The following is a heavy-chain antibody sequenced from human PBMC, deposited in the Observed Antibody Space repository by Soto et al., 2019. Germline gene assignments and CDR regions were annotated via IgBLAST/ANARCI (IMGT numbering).Heavy chain of an antibody. CDR3: ARVPLLWFGELSKAYYYYGMDV. CDR1: GFTFSSYG. V-gene: IGHV3-33*01. D-gene: IGHD3-10*01. CDR2: IWYDGSNK. Sequence: GSLRLSCAASGFTFSSYGMHWVRQAPGKGLEWVAVIWYDGSNKYYADSVKGRFTISRDNSKNTLYLQMNSLRAEDTAVYYCARVPLLWFGELSKAYYYYGMDVWGQGTTVTVSS. J-gene: IGHJ6*02.